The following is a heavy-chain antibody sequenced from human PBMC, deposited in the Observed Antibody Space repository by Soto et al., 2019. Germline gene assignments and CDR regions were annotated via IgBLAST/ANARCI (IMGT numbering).Heavy chain of an antibody. Sequence: EVQLLESGGTLVQPGESLRLSCEVSGFSFSSFAMNWVRQAPGEGLEWVSSIRGTATSYAASVKGRFTISRDNSKNTVFLQMNTLRGEDTAVYYCANCAVLMATSWGWCNWFDAWCQGTLVIVSS. CDR2: IRGTAT. J-gene: IGHJ5*02. CDR3: ANCAVLMATSWGWCNWFDA. CDR1: GFSFSSFA. D-gene: IGHD2-21*01. V-gene: IGHV3-23*01.